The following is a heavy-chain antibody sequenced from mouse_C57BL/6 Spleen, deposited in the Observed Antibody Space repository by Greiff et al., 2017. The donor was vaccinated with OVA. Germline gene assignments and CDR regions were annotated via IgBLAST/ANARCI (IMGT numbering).Heavy chain of an antibody. CDR1: GYTFTSYW. V-gene: IGHV1-55*01. Sequence: QVQLQQSGAELVKPGASVKMSCKASGYTFTSYWITWVKQRPGQGLEWIGDIYPGSGSTNYNEKFKSKATLTVDTSSSTAYMQLSSLTSEDAAVYYGGRGLGRMDYWGQGTSVTVAS. J-gene: IGHJ4*01. CDR2: IYPGSGST. D-gene: IGHD4-1*01. CDR3: GRGLGRMDY.